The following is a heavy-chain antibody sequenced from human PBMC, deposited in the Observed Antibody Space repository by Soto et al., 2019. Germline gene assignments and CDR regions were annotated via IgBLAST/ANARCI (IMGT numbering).Heavy chain of an antibody. CDR2: IQSGGTT. V-gene: IGHV3-66*01. J-gene: IGHJ6*03. D-gene: IGHD2-15*01. CDR3: ARGDILCSGGSCCGVAMDV. CDR1: GFTVSSKY. Sequence: EVQLVESGGGLVQPGGSLRLSCAASGFTVSSKYMSWVRQAPGKGLEWVSLIQSGGTTYYAASVKGRFTISRDSSKNMLHLQMISMRAEDTAVDYCARGDILCSGGSCCGVAMDVWGKGTTVTVSS.